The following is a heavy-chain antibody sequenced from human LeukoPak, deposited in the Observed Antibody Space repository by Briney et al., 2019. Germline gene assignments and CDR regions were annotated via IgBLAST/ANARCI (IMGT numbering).Heavy chain of an antibody. CDR1: GFTFDEFA. D-gene: IGHD6-6*01. CDR3: AKGDYSSWPYSHFDL. V-gene: IGHV3-9*03. J-gene: IGHJ2*01. Sequence: GGSLRLSCAASGFTFDEFAMHWVRQVPGKGLEWVSAITWNSGVINYADSAKGRFTISRDNAKTSLYLHMNSLRVEDVALYYCAKGDYSSWPYSHFDLWGRGTLVTVSS. CDR2: ITWNSGVI.